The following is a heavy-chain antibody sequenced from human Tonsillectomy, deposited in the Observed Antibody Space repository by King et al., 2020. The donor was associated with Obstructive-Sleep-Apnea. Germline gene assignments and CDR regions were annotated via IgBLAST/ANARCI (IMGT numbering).Heavy chain of an antibody. CDR1: GFTFSSYW. D-gene: IGHD3-22*01. CDR2: IKQDGSEK. V-gene: IGHV3-7*03. J-gene: IGHJ6*02. CDR3: AGKGDGYYDSSGYYVLDDYYYGMDV. Sequence: VQLVESGGGLVQPGGSLRLSCAASGFTFSSYWMSWVRQAPGKGLEWVANIKQDGSEKYYVDSVKGRFTISRDNAKNSLYLQMNSLRAEDTAVYYCAGKGDGYYDSSGYYVLDDYYYGMDVWGQGTTVTVSS.